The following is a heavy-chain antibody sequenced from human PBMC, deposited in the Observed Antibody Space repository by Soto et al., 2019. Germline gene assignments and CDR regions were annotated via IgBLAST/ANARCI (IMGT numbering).Heavy chain of an antibody. CDR3: ARDLDGLHDDNSGPYPRPG. CDR1: GGSISSDDYY. D-gene: IGHD3-22*01. J-gene: IGHJ1*01. CDR2: IHSSGSI. V-gene: IGHV4-30-4*01. Sequence: TLSLTCTVSGGSISSDDYYWSWIRHAPGRGLEWIGYIHSSGSIYYNPSLKSRATMSIDTARNQFSLKVSSVTVADTAVYYCARDLDGLHDDNSGPYPRPGWGQGTLVT.